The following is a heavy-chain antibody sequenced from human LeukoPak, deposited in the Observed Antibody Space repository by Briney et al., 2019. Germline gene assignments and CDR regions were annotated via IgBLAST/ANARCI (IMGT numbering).Heavy chain of an antibody. J-gene: IGHJ4*02. D-gene: IGHD6-6*01. V-gene: IGHV1-2*02. CDR3: AVRSIAARPFDY. Sequence: ASVKVSCKASGYTFTGYYMHWVRQAPGQGLEWMGWINPNSGGTNCAQKFQGRVTMTRDTSISTAYMELSRLRSDDTAVYYCAVRSIAARPFDYWGQGTLVTVSS. CDR1: GYTFTGYY. CDR2: INPNSGGT.